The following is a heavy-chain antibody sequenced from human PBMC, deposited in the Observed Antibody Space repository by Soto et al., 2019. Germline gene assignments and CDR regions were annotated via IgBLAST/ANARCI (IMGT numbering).Heavy chain of an antibody. CDR3: ASHRKGRPFDY. CDR2: ISVYNGDT. D-gene: IGHD3-16*02. Sequence: QVQLVQSGAEVKKPGASVKVSCKASGYTFTSYGISWVRQAPGQGLEWMGWISVYNGDTNYEQKYQGRVTMTTDTSTSTAYMELRSLRSDDTAVYYCASHRKGRPFDYWGQGTLVTVSS. V-gene: IGHV1-18*04. J-gene: IGHJ4*02. CDR1: GYTFTSYG.